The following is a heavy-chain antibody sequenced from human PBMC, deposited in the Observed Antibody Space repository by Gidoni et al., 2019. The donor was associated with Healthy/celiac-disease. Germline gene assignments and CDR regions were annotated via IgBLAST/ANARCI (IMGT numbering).Heavy chain of an antibody. Sequence: QVQLVQSGAEVTKPGSSVRVSCQASAGTFSSYAISWVRQAPGQGLEWMGGIIPIFGTANYAQKFQGRVTITADKSTSTAYMELSSLRSEDTAVYYCAREDTVTTFWFDPWGQGTLVTVSS. V-gene: IGHV1-69*06. CDR1: AGTFSSYA. CDR2: IIPIFGTA. D-gene: IGHD4-17*01. CDR3: AREDTVTTFWFDP. J-gene: IGHJ5*02.